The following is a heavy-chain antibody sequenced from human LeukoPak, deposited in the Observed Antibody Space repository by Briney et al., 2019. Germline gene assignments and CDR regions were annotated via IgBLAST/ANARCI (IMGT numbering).Heavy chain of an antibody. CDR1: GGSISSSRYY. V-gene: IGHV4-39*01. D-gene: IGHD3-3*01. Sequence: SETLSLTCTVSGGSISSSRYYWGWLRQTPGKGLEWIGSISYSGSTQYNPSLKSRLTIFVDTSKSQFSLELTSVTAADTAVFYCARLVNDFSSGLYTGGYYYMDVWGKGTTVTVSS. CDR2: ISYSGST. CDR3: ARLVNDFSSGLYTGGYYYMDV. J-gene: IGHJ6*03.